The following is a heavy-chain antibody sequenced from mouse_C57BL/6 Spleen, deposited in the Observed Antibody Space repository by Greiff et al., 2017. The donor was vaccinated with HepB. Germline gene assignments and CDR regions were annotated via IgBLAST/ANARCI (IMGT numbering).Heavy chain of an antibody. CDR2: ISYDGSN. Sequence: EVQLKESGPGLVKPSQSLSLTCSVTGYSITSGYYWNWIRQFPGNKLEWMGYISYDGSNNYNPSLKNRISITRDTSKNQFFLKLNSVTTEDTATYYCARGLRFFDYWGQGTTLTVSS. D-gene: IGHD1-1*01. J-gene: IGHJ2*01. CDR1: GYSITSGYY. CDR3: ARGLRFFDY. V-gene: IGHV3-6*01.